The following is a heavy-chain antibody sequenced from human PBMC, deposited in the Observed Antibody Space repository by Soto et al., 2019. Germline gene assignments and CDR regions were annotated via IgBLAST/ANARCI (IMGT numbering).Heavy chain of an antibody. CDR2: ISGSGGST. CDR3: AKVARITIFGVAYDAFDI. CDR1: GFTFSSYA. Sequence: LSLTCAASGFTFSSYAMSWVRQAPGKGLEWVSAISGSGGSTYYADSVKGRFTISRDNSKNTLYLQMNSLRAEDTAVYYCAKVARITIFGVAYDAFDIWGQGTMVTVSS. V-gene: IGHV3-23*01. D-gene: IGHD3-3*01. J-gene: IGHJ3*02.